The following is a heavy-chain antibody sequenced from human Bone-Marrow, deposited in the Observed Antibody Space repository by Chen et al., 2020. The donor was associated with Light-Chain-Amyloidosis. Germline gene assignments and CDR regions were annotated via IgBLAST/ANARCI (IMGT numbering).Heavy chain of an antibody. D-gene: IGHD2-21*02. J-gene: IGHJ4*02. Sequence: VQLVESGGGGVQPGGVLRLPCAGSGFPFSSYGMHWVRQAPGKGLEWVAVIWYDGSKKYYEDSVKGRFTISRDNSKNTLYLQMNSLRAEDTAVYYCATLSGGDCYSGDYWGQGTLVTVSS. CDR3: ATLSGGDCYSGDY. CDR1: GFPFSSYG. CDR2: IWYDGSKK. V-gene: IGHV3-33*01.